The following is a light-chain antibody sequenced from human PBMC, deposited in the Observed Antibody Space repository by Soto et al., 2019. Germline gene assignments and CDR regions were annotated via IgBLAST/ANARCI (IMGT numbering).Light chain of an antibody. CDR1: QGIGIY. CDR3: QKYNSAPLT. CDR2: AAS. J-gene: IGKJ4*01. Sequence: DIQMTQSPSSLSASLGDRVTITCRASQGIGIYLAWFQQRPGKVPKLLIYAASTLQSGVPSRFSGSGPGTDFTLTISSLQPEDVATYYCQKYNSAPLTFGGGTKVDIK. V-gene: IGKV1-27*01.